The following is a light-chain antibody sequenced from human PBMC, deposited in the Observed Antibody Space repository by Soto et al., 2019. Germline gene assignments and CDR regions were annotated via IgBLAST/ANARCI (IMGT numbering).Light chain of an antibody. V-gene: IGKV3-20*01. Sequence: LTQSPGTLSLSPGERATLFCRASQSLSSSLAWYQQKSGQAPRLIIYGTSRRATGVPVRFSGSGSGTDFTLTISRLEPEDFAVNYCQQYGSSPRTFGQGTTGDI. J-gene: IGKJ1*01. CDR1: QSLSSS. CDR3: QQYGSSPRT. CDR2: GTS.